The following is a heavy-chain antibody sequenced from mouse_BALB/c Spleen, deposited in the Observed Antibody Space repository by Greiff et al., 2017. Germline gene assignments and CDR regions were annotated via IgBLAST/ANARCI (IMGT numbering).Heavy chain of an antibody. V-gene: IGHV1-4*02. CDR3: ARKGIYYYGSSYIWYFDY. D-gene: IGHD1-1*01. Sequence: QVQLQQSAAELARPGASVKMSCKASGYTFTSYTMHWVKQRPGQGLEWIGYINPSSGYTEYNQKFKDKTTLTADKSSSTAYMQLSSLTSEDSAVYYCARKGIYYYGSSYIWYFDYWGQGTTLTVSS. CDR1: GYTFTSYT. J-gene: IGHJ2*01. CDR2: INPSSGYT.